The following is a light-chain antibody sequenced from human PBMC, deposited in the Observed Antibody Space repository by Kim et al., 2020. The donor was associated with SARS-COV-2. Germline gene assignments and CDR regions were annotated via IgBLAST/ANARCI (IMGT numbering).Light chain of an antibody. CDR2: NVN. CDR3: SSYSRTATII. V-gene: IGLV2-14*03. J-gene: IGLJ2*01. CDR1: TSDIGLYHF. Sequence: GQSITIPCTGTTSDIGLYHFVSWYRQPPGKAPKLIIYNVNKRAPGISSRFSASKTGSTASLTISGLQAEDEADYYCSSYSRTATIIFGGGTQLTVL.